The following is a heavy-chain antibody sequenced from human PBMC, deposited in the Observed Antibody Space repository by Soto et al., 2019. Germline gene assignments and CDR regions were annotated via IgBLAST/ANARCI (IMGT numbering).Heavy chain of an antibody. CDR1: GYTFTSYD. CDR3: ARALTNYYATIDAFDI. D-gene: IGHD3-10*01. J-gene: IGHJ3*02. CDR2: MNPNSGNT. Sequence: ASVKVSCKASGYTFTSYDINWVRQATGQGLEWMGWMNPNSGNTGYAQKFQGRVTMTRNTSISTAYMELSSLRSEDTAVYYCARALTNYYATIDAFDIWGQGAMVTV. V-gene: IGHV1-8*01.